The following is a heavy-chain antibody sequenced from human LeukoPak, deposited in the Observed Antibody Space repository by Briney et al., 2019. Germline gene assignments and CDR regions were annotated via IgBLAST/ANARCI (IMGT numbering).Heavy chain of an antibody. CDR2: ISGSGGST. Sequence: GGSLRLSCAASGFTFSSYAMSWVRQAPGKGLEWVSAISGSGGSTYYADSVKGRFTISRDNSKNTLYLQMNSLRAEDTAVYYCAKVWYYDSSGYWRSQNYYYYYMDVWGKGTTVTISS. CDR3: AKVWYYDSSGYWRSQNYYYYYMDV. D-gene: IGHD3-22*01. CDR1: GFTFSSYA. V-gene: IGHV3-23*01. J-gene: IGHJ6*03.